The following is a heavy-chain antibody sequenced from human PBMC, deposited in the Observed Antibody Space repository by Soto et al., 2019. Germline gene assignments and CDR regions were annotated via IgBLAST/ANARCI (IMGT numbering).Heavy chain of an antibody. V-gene: IGHV1-2*02. J-gene: IGHJ4*02. CDR2: ISPESGAT. CDR3: GRGRSGQIVVFY. Sequence: XSVKVSCKASGYTFTGHYIHWVRQAPEQGPEWMGEISPESGATRYAQKFQGRVTMTRDMSITTVYMELNNLSPDDTAVYYCGRGRSGQIVVFYWGQGNPVTVSS. CDR1: GYTFTGHY. D-gene: IGHD1-26*01.